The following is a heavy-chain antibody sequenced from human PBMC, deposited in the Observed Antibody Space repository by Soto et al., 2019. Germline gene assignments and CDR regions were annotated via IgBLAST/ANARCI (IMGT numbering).Heavy chain of an antibody. J-gene: IGHJ4*02. CDR2: IIPIFGTA. Sequence: GASVKVSCKASGGTFSSYAISWVRQAPGQGLEWMGGIIPIFGTANYAQKFQGRVTITADESTSTAYMELSSLRSEDTAVYYCARDGGSGWPQRFDYWAREPWSPSPQ. V-gene: IGHV1-69*13. CDR3: ARDGGSGWPQRFDY. D-gene: IGHD6-19*01. CDR1: GGTFSSYA.